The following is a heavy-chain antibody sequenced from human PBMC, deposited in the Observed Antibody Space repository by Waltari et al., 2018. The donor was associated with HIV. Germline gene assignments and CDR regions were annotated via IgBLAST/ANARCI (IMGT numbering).Heavy chain of an antibody. J-gene: IGHJ6*02. V-gene: IGHV3-48*02. CDR2: ISGTTNTK. Sequence: EVQLVESGGGLVQPGGTLRISCSVSGFSITTYSIYWVRQRPGKGLELISYISGTTNTKYYAESVKGRFTVSRDNAKNSAFLDMSALRDDDTAIYYCARDKLGDSAPVWGQGTTVAVSS. CDR1: GFSITTYS. CDR3: ARDKLGDSAPV. D-gene: IGHD1-26*01.